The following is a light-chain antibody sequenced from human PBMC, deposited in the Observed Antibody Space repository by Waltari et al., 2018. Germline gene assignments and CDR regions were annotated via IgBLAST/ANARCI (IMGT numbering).Light chain of an antibody. V-gene: IGKV3-15*01. CDR3: QQYDSQPLT. CDR1: QSVRSN. J-gene: IGKJ4*01. CDR2: GAS. Sequence: EILMTQSPAILSVSPGEGVPLSCRASQSVRSNLAWYQQKPGQAPRLLIFGASTRATGFPARFSGGGSGTEFTLTITSLQSEDSAVYFCQQYDSQPLTFGGGTFVEIK.